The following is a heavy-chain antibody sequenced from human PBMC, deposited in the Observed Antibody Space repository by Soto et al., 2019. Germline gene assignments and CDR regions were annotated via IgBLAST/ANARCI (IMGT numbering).Heavy chain of an antibody. D-gene: IGHD1-20*01. CDR1: VGSISSYY. V-gene: IGHV4-59*01. Sequence: QVQLQESGPGLVKPSETLSLTCTVSVGSISSYYWSWIRQPPGKGLEWVGYIYYSGSTDYNPSLKSRVTISVNTSKNQFSLKLSSVTAADTAVYYCARGGGIRYFDYWGQGTLVTVSS. J-gene: IGHJ4*02. CDR3: ARGGGIRYFDY. CDR2: IYYSGST.